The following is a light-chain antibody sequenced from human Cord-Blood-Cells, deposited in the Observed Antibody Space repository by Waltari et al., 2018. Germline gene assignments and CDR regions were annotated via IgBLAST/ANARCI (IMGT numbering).Light chain of an antibody. V-gene: IGLV2-14*01. CDR2: DVS. CDR1: SSDAGGYNY. Sequence: QSALTQPASVSGSPGQSITISCTGTSSDAGGYNYASWYQQHPGKAPKLMIYDVSNRPSGVSNRFSGSKSGNTASLTISGLQAEDEADYYCSSYTSSSTLDVVFGGGTKLTVL. CDR3: SSYTSSSTLDVV. J-gene: IGLJ2*01.